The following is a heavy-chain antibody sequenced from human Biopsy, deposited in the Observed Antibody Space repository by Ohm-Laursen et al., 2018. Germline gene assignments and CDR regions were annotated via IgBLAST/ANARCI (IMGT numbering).Heavy chain of an antibody. V-gene: IGHV4-31*01. CDR1: GGAISSGGSY. Sequence: SDTLSLTCTVSGGAISSGGSYWSWIRQRPGKGLEWIGYIFNSANTYYNPSLKNLITIPGDTSKNQFSLKLNSVTAAGTAVYYCARGDYFDSNGYFWFDPWGQGTLVTVSS. CDR2: IFNSANT. J-gene: IGHJ5*02. D-gene: IGHD3-22*01. CDR3: ARGDYFDSNGYFWFDP.